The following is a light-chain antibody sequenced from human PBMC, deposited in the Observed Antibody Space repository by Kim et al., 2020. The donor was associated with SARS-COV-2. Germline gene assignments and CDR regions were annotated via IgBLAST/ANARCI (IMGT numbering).Light chain of an antibody. CDR3: DYLESGVNHVV. Sequence: SSELTQDPAVSVALGQTVRITCQGDSLRSYYASWYQQKPGQAPLLVLYEKNNRPSGIPDRFSGSSSGNTASLTITGAQAEDEADYYCDYLESGVNHVVFG. CDR1: SLRSYY. CDR2: EKN. V-gene: IGLV3-19*01. J-gene: IGLJ3*02.